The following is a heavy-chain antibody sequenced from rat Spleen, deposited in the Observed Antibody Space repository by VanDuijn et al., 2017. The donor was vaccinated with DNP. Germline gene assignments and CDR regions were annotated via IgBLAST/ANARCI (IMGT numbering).Heavy chain of an antibody. CDR3: TTDNSGLNWFAF. Sequence: EVQLVESGGGLVQPGRSLKLSCAASGFTFSDYGMAWVLQAPTKGLEWVASISYDGNRTYYRDSVKGRFTISRDNAKNTLYLQMDSLRSEDTATYYCTTDNSGLNWFAFWGQGTLVTVSS. J-gene: IGHJ3*01. V-gene: IGHV5S10*01. CDR1: GFTFSDYG. CDR2: ISYDGNRT. D-gene: IGHD4-3*01.